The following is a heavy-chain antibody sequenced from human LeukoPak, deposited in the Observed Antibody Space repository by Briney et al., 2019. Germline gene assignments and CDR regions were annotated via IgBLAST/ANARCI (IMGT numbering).Heavy chain of an antibody. V-gene: IGHV4-34*01. CDR1: GGTFSGYF. Sequence: SETLSLTCAVYGGTFSGYFWTWIRQSPGKGLEWIGEINHSGSTNYNPSLKSRITISADTSKNQFSLKMRSMTAADTSVYYCARARETEAIDYWSQGTLVTVSS. CDR2: INHSGST. J-gene: IGHJ4*02. D-gene: IGHD6-25*01. CDR3: ARARETEAIDY.